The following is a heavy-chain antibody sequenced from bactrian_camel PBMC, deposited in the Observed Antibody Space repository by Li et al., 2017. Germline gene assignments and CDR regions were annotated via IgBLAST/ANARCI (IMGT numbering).Heavy chain of an antibody. Sequence: VQLVESGGGLVQPGGSLRLSCAASGYTFSSYGMIWVRQRPGKEREKVASIYTREGFTQYLDSVKGRFTISHDAAKNTVYLQMNSLKPEDTAMYYRGLSVRSEWGCFPGAWLPRHWGQGTQVTVS. V-gene: IGHV3S40*01. CDR1: GYTFSSYG. J-gene: IGHJ4*01. CDR3: GLSVRSEWGCFPGAWLPRH. D-gene: IGHD1*01. CDR2: IYTREGFT.